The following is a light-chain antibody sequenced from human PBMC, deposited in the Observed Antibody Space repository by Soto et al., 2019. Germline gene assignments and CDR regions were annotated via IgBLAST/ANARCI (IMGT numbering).Light chain of an antibody. CDR1: QSIGRL. V-gene: IGKV1-5*01. CDR3: QQYSRYPLT. Sequence: DIQMTQLLSALSKTVGDKVTIACRASQSIGRLLAWYQGKPGKAPELLIYDASNLETGVPLRFSGSGSGTEFTLTISSLQPDDFATYFCQQYSRYPLTFRGGTKVDTK. J-gene: IGKJ4*01. CDR2: DAS.